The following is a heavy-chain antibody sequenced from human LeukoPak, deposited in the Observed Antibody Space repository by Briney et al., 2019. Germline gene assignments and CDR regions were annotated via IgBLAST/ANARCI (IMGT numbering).Heavy chain of an antibody. CDR3: AREECSSTSCYYYYYVDV. J-gene: IGHJ6*03. CDR2: INWNGGST. CDR1: GFTFDDYG. V-gene: IGHV3-20*01. D-gene: IGHD2-2*01. Sequence: PGGSLRLSCAASGFTFDDYGMSWVRQAPGKGLEWVSGINWNGGSTGYADSVKGRFTISRDNAKNSLYLQMNSLRAEDTALYHCAREECSSTSCYYYYYVDVWGKGTTVTVSS.